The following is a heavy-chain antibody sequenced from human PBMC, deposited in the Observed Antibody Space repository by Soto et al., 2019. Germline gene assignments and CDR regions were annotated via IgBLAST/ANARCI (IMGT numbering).Heavy chain of an antibody. CDR3: ARDLVPSYSMVRGVISSDTYYYGMDV. J-gene: IGHJ6*02. D-gene: IGHD3-10*01. CDR1: GGTFSSYA. CDR2: IIPIFGTA. Sequence: ASVKVSCKASGGTFSSYAISWVRQAPGQGLEWMGGIIPIFGTANYAQKFQGRVTITADESTSTAYMELSSLRSEDTAVYYCARDLVPSYSMVRGVISSDTYYYGMDVWGQGTTVTVSS. V-gene: IGHV1-69*13.